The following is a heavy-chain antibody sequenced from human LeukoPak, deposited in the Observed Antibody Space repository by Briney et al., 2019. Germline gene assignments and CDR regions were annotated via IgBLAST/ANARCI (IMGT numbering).Heavy chain of an antibody. CDR3: AREKLPLTIFGVGDAFDI. CDR1: GFTFSSYG. Sequence: PGGSLRLSCVASGFTFSSYGMHWVRQAPGKGLEWVAVIWYDGSNKYYADSVRGRFTISRDNSKNTLYLQMNSLRAEDTAVYYCAREKLPLTIFGVGDAFDIWGQGTMVTVSS. CDR2: IWYDGSNK. V-gene: IGHV3-33*01. D-gene: IGHD3-3*01. J-gene: IGHJ3*02.